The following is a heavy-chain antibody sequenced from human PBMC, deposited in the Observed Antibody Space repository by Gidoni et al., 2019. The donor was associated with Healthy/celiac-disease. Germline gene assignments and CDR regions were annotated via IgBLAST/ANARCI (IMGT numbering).Heavy chain of an antibody. CDR2: IYSGGST. V-gene: IGHV3-66*01. J-gene: IGHJ4*02. CDR1: GFTVSSNY. Sequence: EVQLVESGGGLVKPGGSLRRSCAASGFTVSSNYMSWVRQAPGKGLEWFSVIYSGGSTYYADSVKGRFTISRDNSKNTLYLQMNSLRAEDTAVYYCAREALDDGGFDYWGQGTLVTVSS. D-gene: IGHD4-17*01. CDR3: AREALDDGGFDY.